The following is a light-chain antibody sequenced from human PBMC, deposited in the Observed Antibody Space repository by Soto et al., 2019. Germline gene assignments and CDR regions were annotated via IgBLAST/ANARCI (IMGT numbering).Light chain of an antibody. CDR1: QSVSSSY. V-gene: IGKV3-20*01. J-gene: IGKJ4*02. CDR3: QQYNDSAWT. CDR2: GAS. Sequence: EIVLTQSPDTLSLSPGERATLSCRASQSVSSSYLGWYQQKPGQAPRLLIFGASNRATGIPDRFSGSGSESDFTLTITRLEPEEFAVYYCQQYNDSAWTFGGGTRVYIK.